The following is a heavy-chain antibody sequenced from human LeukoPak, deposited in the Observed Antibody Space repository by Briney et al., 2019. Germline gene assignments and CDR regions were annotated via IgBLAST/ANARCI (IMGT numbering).Heavy chain of an antibody. Sequence: GASVNVSCKASGYTFTGYYMHWVRQAPAQGLERMGWINPNSGGTNNEQKFHGRVTMTRHTSISTAYMELSRLRSDDTAVYYCARDRHFGKVIVTTPRFDYWGQGTLVTVSS. CDR3: ARDRHFGKVIVTTPRFDY. V-gene: IGHV1-2*02. J-gene: IGHJ4*02. CDR1: GYTFTGYY. D-gene: IGHD3-16*02. CDR2: INPNSGGT.